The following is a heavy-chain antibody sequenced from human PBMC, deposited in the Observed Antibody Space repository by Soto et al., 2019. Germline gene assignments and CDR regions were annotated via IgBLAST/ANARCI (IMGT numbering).Heavy chain of an antibody. Sequence: ASVKVSCKASGYTFTGYYMHWVRQAPGQGLEWMGWINPNSGGTNYAQKFQGWVTMTRDTSISTAYMELGRLGSDDTAVYYCAREDWNSPWTENGTGWFDPWGQGTLVTVSS. V-gene: IGHV1-2*04. D-gene: IGHD1-1*01. CDR2: INPNSGGT. CDR1: GYTFTGYY. J-gene: IGHJ5*02. CDR3: AREDWNSPWTENGTGWFDP.